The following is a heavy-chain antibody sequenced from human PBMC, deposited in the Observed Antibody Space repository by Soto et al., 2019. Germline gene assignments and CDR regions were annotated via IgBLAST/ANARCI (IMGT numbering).Heavy chain of an antibody. D-gene: IGHD6-19*01. Sequence: EVQLLESGGGLVQPGGSLRLSCAASGFTFSSYAMSWVRQAPGKGLEWVSVISSSGGSTYYADSVKGRITISRDNSKNTLYLQMNSVRAEDTAIYYCAKGKSSGGGWNYDMDVWGQGTTVTVSS. CDR2: ISSSGGST. CDR3: AKGKSSGGGWNYDMDV. J-gene: IGHJ6*02. CDR1: GFTFSSYA. V-gene: IGHV3-23*01.